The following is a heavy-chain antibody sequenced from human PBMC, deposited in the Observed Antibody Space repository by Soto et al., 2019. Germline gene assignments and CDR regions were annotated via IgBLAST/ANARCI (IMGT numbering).Heavy chain of an antibody. D-gene: IGHD3-3*01. CDR2: IYYSGST. CDR1: GGSISSSSYY. V-gene: IGHV4-39*01. J-gene: IGHJ6*02. CDR3: ARRDFSYYYYGMDV. Sequence: SETLSLTCTVSGGSISSSSYYWGWIRQPPGKGLEWIGSIYYSGSTYYNPSLKSRVTISVDTSKNQFSLKLSSVTAADTAVHYCARRDFSYYYYGMDVWGQGTTVTVSS.